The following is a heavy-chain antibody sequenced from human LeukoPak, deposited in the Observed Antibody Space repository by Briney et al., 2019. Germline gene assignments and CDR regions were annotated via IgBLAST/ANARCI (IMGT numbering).Heavy chain of an antibody. CDR1: GGSISSSSYY. CDR3: ARQESAPPMIDY. V-gene: IGHV4-39*01. J-gene: IGHJ4*01. Sequence: SETLSLTCTVSGGSISSSSYYWGWIRQPPGKGLEWIGSIYYSGSTYYNPSLKSRVTISVDTSKNQFSLKLSSVTAADTAVYYCARQESAPPMIDYWGHGTLVTVSS. CDR2: IYYSGST.